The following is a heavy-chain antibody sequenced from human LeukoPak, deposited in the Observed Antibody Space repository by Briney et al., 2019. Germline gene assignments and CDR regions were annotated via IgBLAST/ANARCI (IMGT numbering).Heavy chain of an antibody. CDR3: ATGGYYIDY. Sequence: GGSLRLSCVGYGFTFSNAWMNWDRQAPGKGLECVARIKSKVEGETIDYAAPVKGRFTISRDDSKNTVYLQMNSLKTEDTAVYFCATGGYYIDYWGQGTLVTVSS. J-gene: IGHJ4*02. CDR2: IKSKVEGETI. V-gene: IGHV3-15*07. CDR1: GFTFSNAW.